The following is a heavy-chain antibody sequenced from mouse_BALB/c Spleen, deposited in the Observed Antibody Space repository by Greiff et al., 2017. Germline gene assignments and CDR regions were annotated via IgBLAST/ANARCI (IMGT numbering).Heavy chain of an antibody. D-gene: IGHD2-4*01. Sequence: EVQLQQSGAELVKPGASVKLSCTASGFNIKDTYMHWVKQRPEQGLEWIGRIDPANGNTKYDPKFQGKATITADTSSNTAYLQLSSLTSEDTAVYYCARESMIRDYFDYWGQGTTLTVSS. CDR1: GFNIKDTY. CDR2: IDPANGNT. CDR3: ARESMIRDYFDY. V-gene: IGHV14-3*02. J-gene: IGHJ2*01.